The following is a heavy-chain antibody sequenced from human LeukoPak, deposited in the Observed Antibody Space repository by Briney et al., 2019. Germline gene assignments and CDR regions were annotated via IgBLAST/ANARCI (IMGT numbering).Heavy chain of an antibody. V-gene: IGHV3-20*01. CDR2: INWNGGST. J-gene: IGHJ4*02. CDR1: GFTFSSYA. Sequence: PGGSLRLSCAASGFTFSSYAMSWVRQAPGKGLEWVSGINWNGGSTGYADSVKGRFTISRDNAKNSLYLQMNSLRAEDTALYHCARVGGSYAYYFDYWGQGTLVTVSS. D-gene: IGHD1-26*01. CDR3: ARVGGSYAYYFDY.